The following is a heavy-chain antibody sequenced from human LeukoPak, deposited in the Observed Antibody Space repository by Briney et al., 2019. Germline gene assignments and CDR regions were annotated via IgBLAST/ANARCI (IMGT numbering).Heavy chain of an antibody. D-gene: IGHD4-17*01. CDR1: GGSIRSYY. Sequence: SETLSLTCTVSGGSIRSYYWSWIRQPPGKGLEWIGYIYYSGSTNYNPSLKSRVTITVDTSKNQFSLKLSSVTAADTAVYYCARDLYGDYVFDYWGQGTLVTVSS. CDR2: IYYSGST. CDR3: ARDLYGDYVFDY. V-gene: IGHV4-59*01. J-gene: IGHJ4*02.